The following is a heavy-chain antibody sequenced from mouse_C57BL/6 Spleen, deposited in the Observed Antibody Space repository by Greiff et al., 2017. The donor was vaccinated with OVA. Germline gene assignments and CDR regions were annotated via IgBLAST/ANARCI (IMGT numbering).Heavy chain of an antibody. CDR2: ISSGGDYI. CDR1: GFTFSSYA. J-gene: IGHJ3*01. CDR3: TRDYDGYRFAY. D-gene: IGHD2-3*01. V-gene: IGHV5-9-1*02. Sequence: EVKLVESGEGLVKPGGSLKLSCAASGFTFSSYAMSWVRQTPEKRLEWVAYISSGGDYIYYADTVKGRFTISRDNARNTLYLQMSSLKSEDTAMYYCTRDYDGYRFAYWGQGTLVTVSA.